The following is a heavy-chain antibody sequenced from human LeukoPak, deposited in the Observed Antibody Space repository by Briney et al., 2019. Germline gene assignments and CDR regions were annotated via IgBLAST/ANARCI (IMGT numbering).Heavy chain of an antibody. V-gene: IGHV1-46*01. CDR1: GYTFTSCY. J-gene: IGHJ4*02. D-gene: IGHD3-3*01. CDR2: INPSGGST. Sequence: ASVKVSCKASGYTFTSCYMHWVRQAPGQGLEWMGIINPSGGSTSYAQKFQGRVTMTRDTSTSTVYMELSSLRSEDTAVYYCAREGSADFWSGYYTESPSAADYWGQGTLVTVSS. CDR3: AREGSADFWSGYYTESPSAADY.